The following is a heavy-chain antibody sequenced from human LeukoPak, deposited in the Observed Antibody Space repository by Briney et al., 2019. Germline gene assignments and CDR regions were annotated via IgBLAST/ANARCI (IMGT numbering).Heavy chain of an antibody. CDR3: ARSITGYYDFWSGSRNYNWFDP. CDR1: GGSISSGSDY. V-gene: IGHV4-61*02. J-gene: IGHJ5*02. CDR2: IYTSGSS. D-gene: IGHD3-3*01. Sequence: SETLSLTCSVSGGSISSGSDYWSWIRQPAGKGLEWIGRIYTSGSSNYSPSLKSRVTISVDTSKNQFSLKLSSVTAADTAVYYCARSITGYYDFWSGSRNYNWFDPWGQGTLVTVSS.